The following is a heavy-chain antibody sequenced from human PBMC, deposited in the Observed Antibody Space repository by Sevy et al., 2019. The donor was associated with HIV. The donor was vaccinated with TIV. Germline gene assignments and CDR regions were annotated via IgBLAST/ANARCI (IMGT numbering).Heavy chain of an antibody. D-gene: IGHD2-2*01. CDR1: GYTFTSYG. Sequence: ASVKVSCKASGYTFTSYGISWVRQAPGQGLEWMGWISAYNGNTNYAQKLQGRVTMTTDTSTSTAYMELRSLRSDDTAVYYCARTRNCSSTSCPPNWFDPWGQGTLVTVSS. J-gene: IGHJ5*02. CDR3: ARTRNCSSTSCPPNWFDP. V-gene: IGHV1-18*01. CDR2: ISAYNGNT.